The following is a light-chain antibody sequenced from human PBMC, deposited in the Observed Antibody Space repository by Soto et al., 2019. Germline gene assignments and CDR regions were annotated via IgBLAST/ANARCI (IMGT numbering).Light chain of an antibody. V-gene: IGKV3-20*01. CDR2: GAS. CDR3: HQYDNATFT. Sequence: EIVLTQSPGTLSLSPGERATLSCRASQSLSSNYLAWYQQRPGQSPRLLVYGASSRATGIPDRFSGSGFGTDFALTISRLEPEDSAVYYCHQYDNATFTFGPGTRLGIK. J-gene: IGKJ3*01. CDR1: QSLSSNY.